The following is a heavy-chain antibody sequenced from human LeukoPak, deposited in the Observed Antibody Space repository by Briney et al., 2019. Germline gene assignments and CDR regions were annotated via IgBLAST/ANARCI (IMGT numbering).Heavy chain of an antibody. D-gene: IGHD3-22*01. CDR1: GGTFSSYA. V-gene: IGHV1-69*01. CDR3: ARKYYYDSSGYYYAP. J-gene: IGHJ5*02. Sequence: GSSVKVSCKASGGTFSSYAISWVRQAPGQGLEWMGGIIPIFGTANYAQKFQGRVTITADESTGTAYMELSSLRSEDTAVYYCARKYYYDSSGYYYAPWGQGTLVTVSS. CDR2: IIPIFGTA.